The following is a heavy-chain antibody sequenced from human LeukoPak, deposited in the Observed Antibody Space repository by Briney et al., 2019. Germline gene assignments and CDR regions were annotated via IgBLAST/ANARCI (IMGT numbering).Heavy chain of an antibody. J-gene: IGHJ4*02. CDR3: ARDRWGCTSTSCYDFGY. D-gene: IGHD2-2*01. CDR1: GFTFSNYD. CDR2: ISSDGVST. V-gene: IGHV3-64*01. Sequence: GGSLRLSCAASGFTFSNYDMHWVRQAPGKGLEYVTAISSDGVSTHYANSVKGRFTISRDNSKNTLYLQMGSLRAGDMAVYYCARDRWGCTSTSCYDFGYWGQGTLVTVSS.